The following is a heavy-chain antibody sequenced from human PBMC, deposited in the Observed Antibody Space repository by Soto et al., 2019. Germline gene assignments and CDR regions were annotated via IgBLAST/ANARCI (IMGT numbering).Heavy chain of an antibody. CDR3: ATAREQLVGGIDY. V-gene: IGHV1-69*13. Sequence: GASVKVSCKASGGTFSSHAISWVRQAPGQGLEWMGGIIPIFGTANYAQKFQGRVTITADESTSTAYMELSSLRSEDTAVYYCATAREQLVGGIDYWGQGTLVTVS. J-gene: IGHJ4*02. CDR2: IIPIFGTA. D-gene: IGHD6-6*01. CDR1: GGTFSSHA.